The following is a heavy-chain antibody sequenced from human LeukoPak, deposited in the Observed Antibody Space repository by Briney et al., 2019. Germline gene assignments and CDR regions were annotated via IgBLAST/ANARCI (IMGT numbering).Heavy chain of an antibody. Sequence: PGGSLRLSCAASGFTFSSYAMSWVRQAPGKGLEWVSIIYSGGSTYYADPVKGRFTISRHNSKNTLYLQMNSLRAEDTAVYYCAREVGGSAFDIWGQGTMVTVSS. J-gene: IGHJ3*02. CDR3: AREVGGSAFDI. CDR1: GFTFSSYA. CDR2: IYSGGST. V-gene: IGHV3-53*04. D-gene: IGHD3-16*01.